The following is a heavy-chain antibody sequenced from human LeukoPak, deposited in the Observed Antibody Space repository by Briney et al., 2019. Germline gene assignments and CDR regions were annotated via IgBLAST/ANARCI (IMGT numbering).Heavy chain of an antibody. Sequence: GASVKVSCKASGYIFSDYYIHWVRQAPGQGLDLEWMGWINPKSGGTNYAQKFQGRLTMTRDTSISTAYMELSRLRSEDTAVYYCARVLTRFLRGLGELSFAYWGQGTLVTVSS. CDR1: GYIFSDYY. CDR3: ARVLTRFLRGLGELSFAY. D-gene: IGHD3-16*02. V-gene: IGHV1-2*02. CDR2: INPKSGGT. J-gene: IGHJ4*02.